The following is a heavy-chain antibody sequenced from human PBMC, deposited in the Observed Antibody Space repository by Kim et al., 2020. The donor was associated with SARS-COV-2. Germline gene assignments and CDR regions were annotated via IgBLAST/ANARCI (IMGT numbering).Heavy chain of an antibody. Sequence: SETLSLTCTASGGSISSSSYYWGWIRQAPGQGLEWIGSIDYSGSTYYNPSLKSRVTISVDTSKNQFSLKLSSVTAADTAVYYCARHRRGGIDVAGGCYF. J-gene: IGHJ4*03. CDR1: GGSISSSSYY. V-gene: IGHV4-39*01. CDR3: ARHRRGGIDVAGGCYF. D-gene: IGHD6-19*01. CDR2: IDYSGST.